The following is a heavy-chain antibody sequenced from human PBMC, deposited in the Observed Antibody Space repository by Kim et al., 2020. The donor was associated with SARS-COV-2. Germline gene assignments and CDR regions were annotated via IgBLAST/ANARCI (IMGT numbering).Heavy chain of an antibody. D-gene: IGHD3-10*01. V-gene: IGHV3-74*01. CDR3: ASGAKG. Sequence: DGRCTRYADSAKGRFTIPRDNARNTLYLQMNGLRAEDTAVYYCASGAKGWGQGTLVIVSS. CDR2: DGRCT. J-gene: IGHJ4*02.